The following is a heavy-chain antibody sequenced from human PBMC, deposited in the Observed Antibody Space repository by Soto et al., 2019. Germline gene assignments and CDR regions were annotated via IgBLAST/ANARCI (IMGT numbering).Heavy chain of an antibody. CDR3: AGVERVIVARPHDTSFDG. Sequence: SETLSLTCTFPGASISSGGYYCSWIRQHPWKGLEWIGYIYYSGRTYYNPSLKSRVTISVDTSKNQFSLKLSSVTAADTAVYYSAGVERVIVARPHDTSFDGWGQGTLVTVS. D-gene: IGHD2-15*01. CDR1: GASISSGGYY. J-gene: IGHJ4*02. CDR2: IYYSGRT. V-gene: IGHV4-31*03.